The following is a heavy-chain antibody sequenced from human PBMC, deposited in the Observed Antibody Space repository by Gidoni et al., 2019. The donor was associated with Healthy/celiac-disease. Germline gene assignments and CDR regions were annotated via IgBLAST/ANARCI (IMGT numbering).Heavy chain of an antibody. Sequence: QLQLQESGPGLVKPSETLSLTCTVSGGSISSSSYYWGWIRQPPGKGLEWIGSIYYSGSTYYNPSLKSRVTISVDTSKNQFSLKLSSVTAADTAVYYCARDRAAGCSSTSCYFFDYWGQGTLVTVSS. CDR1: GGSISSSSYY. D-gene: IGHD2-2*01. CDR2: IYYSGST. V-gene: IGHV4-39*07. J-gene: IGHJ4*02. CDR3: ARDRAAGCSSTSCYFFDY.